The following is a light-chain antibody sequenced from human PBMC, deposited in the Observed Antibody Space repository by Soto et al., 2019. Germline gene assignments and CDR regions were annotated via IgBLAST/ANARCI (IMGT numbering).Light chain of an antibody. CDR1: SSDVGGYSY. V-gene: IGLV2-14*01. J-gene: IGLJ1*01. CDR3: ASYTISSTYV. Sequence: QSVLTQPASVSGSPGQSIAISCTGTSSDVGGYSYVSWYQQQPGKAPKLVISDVSNRPSGVSDRFSGSKSGNTASLTISGLQTEDEADYYCASYTISSTYVFGTGTKVTVL. CDR2: DVS.